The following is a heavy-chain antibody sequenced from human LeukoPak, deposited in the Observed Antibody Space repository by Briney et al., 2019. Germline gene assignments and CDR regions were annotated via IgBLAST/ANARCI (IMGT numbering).Heavy chain of an antibody. CDR3: ARSDGEQQLGIYYYYYYMDV. Sequence: GGSLRLSCAASGFTFSSYSMNWVRQAPGKGLEWVSYISSSSSTIFYADSVKGRFTIYRDNAKNSLYLQMNSLRAEDTAVYYCARSDGEQQLGIYYYYYYMDVWGKGTTVTVSS. D-gene: IGHD6-13*01. J-gene: IGHJ6*03. CDR1: GFTFSSYS. CDR2: ISSSSSTI. V-gene: IGHV3-48*01.